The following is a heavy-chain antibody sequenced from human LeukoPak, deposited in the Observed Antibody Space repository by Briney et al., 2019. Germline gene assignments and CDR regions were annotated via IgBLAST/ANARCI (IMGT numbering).Heavy chain of an antibody. CDR3: ARQRDPHYYDSSGPFDY. CDR2: IDPSDSDT. CDR1: GYRFTSYW. Sequence: GESLKISCKASGYRFTSYWISWVRQMPGEGLEWMGRIDPSDSDTNYSPSFQGHVTISADKSISTAYLQWSSLKASDTAMYYCARQRDPHYYDSSGPFDYWGQGTLVTVSS. D-gene: IGHD3-22*01. J-gene: IGHJ4*02. V-gene: IGHV5-10-1*01.